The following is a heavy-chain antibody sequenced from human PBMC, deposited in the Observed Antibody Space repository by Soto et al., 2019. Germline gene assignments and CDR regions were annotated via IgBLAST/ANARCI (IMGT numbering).Heavy chain of an antibody. V-gene: IGHV3-30*18. CDR1: GFTFSSYG. CDR2: ISYDGSNK. D-gene: IGHD3-3*01. CDR3: AKSPGGYYSFDI. Sequence: LRLSWAASGFTFSSYGMHWVRQAPGKGLEWVAVISYDGSNKYYADSVKGRFTISRDNSKNTLYLQMNSLRAEDTAVYYCAKSPGGYYSFDIWGQGTMVTVSS. J-gene: IGHJ3*02.